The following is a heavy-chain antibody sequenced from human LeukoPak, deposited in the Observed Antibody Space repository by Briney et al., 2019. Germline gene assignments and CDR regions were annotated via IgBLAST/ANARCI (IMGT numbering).Heavy chain of an antibody. V-gene: IGHV1-18*01. D-gene: IGHD6-25*01. CDR2: ISAYNGNT. Sequence: ASVKVSCKASGYTFTSYSISWVRPAPGQGLEWMGWISAYNGNTNYAQKLQGRVTMTTDTSTSTAYMELRSLRSDDTAVYYCARDRRYTSGFHYWGQGTLVTVSS. J-gene: IGHJ4*02. CDR1: GYTFTSYS. CDR3: ARDRRYTSGFHY.